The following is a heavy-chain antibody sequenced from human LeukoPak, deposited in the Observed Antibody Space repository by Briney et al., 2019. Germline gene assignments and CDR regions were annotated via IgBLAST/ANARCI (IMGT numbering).Heavy chain of an antibody. CDR2: ISYDGSDK. V-gene: IGHV3-30*03. D-gene: IGHD3-10*01. Sequence: GGSLRLSCAASGFTFSNAWMNWVRQAPGKGLEWVALISYDGSDKYYADSVKGRFTTSRDNSKNTLYLQMSSLRAEDTAVYYCAREQYYYGSGSYYALDYWGQGTLGTVSS. CDR3: AREQYYYGSGSYYALDY. J-gene: IGHJ4*02. CDR1: GFTFSNAW.